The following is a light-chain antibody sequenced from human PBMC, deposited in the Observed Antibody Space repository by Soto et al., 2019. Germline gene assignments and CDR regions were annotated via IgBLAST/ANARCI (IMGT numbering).Light chain of an antibody. CDR3: QQSNSSPRT. CDR1: QNINNY. J-gene: IGKJ1*01. Sequence: DIQMTQSPSSLSASVGDRFTITCRASQNINNYLNWYQQKPGKAPKLMIYAASTLQRGVPSRFSGSGSGTDFTLTISSLQPEDFATYYCQQSNSSPRTFGQGTKVDIK. V-gene: IGKV1-39*01. CDR2: AAS.